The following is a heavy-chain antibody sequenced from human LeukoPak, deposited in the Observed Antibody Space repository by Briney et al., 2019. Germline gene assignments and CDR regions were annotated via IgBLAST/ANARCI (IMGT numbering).Heavy chain of an antibody. D-gene: IGHD1-26*01. CDR3: ARDIHPRMGSFDY. CDR2: IGPDSGAT. Sequence: ASVKVSCKASGYTYTDYFLHWVRQAPGQGLEWMGWIGPDSGATNYAQKFRGKVTLTRDTSINTAYMEVSSLTSDDTAVYYCARDIHPRMGSFDYWGQGTLVTVSS. J-gene: IGHJ4*02. CDR1: GYTYTDYF. V-gene: IGHV1-2*02.